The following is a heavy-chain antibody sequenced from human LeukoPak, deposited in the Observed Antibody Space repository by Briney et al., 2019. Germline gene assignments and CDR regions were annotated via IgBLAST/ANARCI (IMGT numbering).Heavy chain of an antibody. CDR2: IYYIGST. V-gene: IGHV4-59*01. CDR3: ARMTGWYYFDY. Sequence: SETLSLTCTVSGGSISSYYWSWIRQPPGKGLEWIGYIYYIGSTNYNPSLKSRVTISVDTSKNQFSLKLSSVTAADTAVYYCARMTGWYYFDYWGQGTLVTVSS. D-gene: IGHD6-19*01. CDR1: GGSISSYY. J-gene: IGHJ4*02.